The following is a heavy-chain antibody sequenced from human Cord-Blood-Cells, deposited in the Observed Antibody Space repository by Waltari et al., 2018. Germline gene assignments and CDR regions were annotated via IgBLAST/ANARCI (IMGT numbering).Heavy chain of an antibody. CDR1: GYTFTSYD. CDR2: MNPTSGNT. D-gene: IGHD1-26*01. V-gene: IGHV1-8*03. Sequence: QVQLVQSGAEVKKPGASVKVSCKASGYTFTSYDINWVRQATGQGLEWMGWMNPTSGNTGYAQKFQGRVTITRNTSISTAYMELSSLRSEDTAVYYCARRGRGATTNYDAFDIWGQGTMVTVSS. CDR3: ARRGRGATTNYDAFDI. J-gene: IGHJ3*02.